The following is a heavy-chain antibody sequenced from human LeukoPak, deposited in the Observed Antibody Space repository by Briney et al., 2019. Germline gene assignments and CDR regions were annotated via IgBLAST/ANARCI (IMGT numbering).Heavy chain of an antibody. CDR3: ARRDSSGWGSFDY. CDR1: GYSFTNYW. D-gene: IGHD6-19*01. J-gene: IGHJ4*02. Sequence: GESLKISCKGSGYSFTNYWIGWVRQMPGKGLEWMGIIHPGDSDIKYSPSFQGQVTISVDKSISTAYLQWSSLKASDTAMYYCARRDSSGWGSFDYWGQGTLVTVSS. V-gene: IGHV5-51*01. CDR2: IHPGDSDI.